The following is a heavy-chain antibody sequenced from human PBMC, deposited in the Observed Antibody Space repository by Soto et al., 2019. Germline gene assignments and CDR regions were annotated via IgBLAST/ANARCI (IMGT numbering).Heavy chain of an antibody. CDR2: IYYSGST. D-gene: IGHD6-13*01. V-gene: IGHV4-31*03. J-gene: IGHJ6*02. CDR1: GGSISSGGYY. CDR3: ARARDSSSWLTLMDV. Sequence: PSETLSLTCTVSGGSISSGGYYWSWIRQHPGKGLEWIGYIYYSGSTYYNPSLKSRVTISVDTSKNQFFLKLSSVTAADTAVYYCARARDSSSWLTLMDVWGQGTTVTVSS.